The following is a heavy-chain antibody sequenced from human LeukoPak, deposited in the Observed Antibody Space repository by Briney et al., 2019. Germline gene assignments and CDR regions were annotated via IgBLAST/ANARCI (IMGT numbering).Heavy chain of an antibody. CDR2: INPHTGGT. CDR3: ARPYCSGGSCHDYFDY. CDR1: GYTFTGHY. D-gene: IGHD2-15*01. Sequence: GASVKVSCKASGYTFTGHYMHWVRQAPGQGLEWMGWINPHTGGTNYAQKFQGRVTMTRDTSISTAYMELSGLTSDDTAVYYCARPYCSGGSCHDYFDYWGQGTLVTVSS. V-gene: IGHV1-2*02. J-gene: IGHJ4*02.